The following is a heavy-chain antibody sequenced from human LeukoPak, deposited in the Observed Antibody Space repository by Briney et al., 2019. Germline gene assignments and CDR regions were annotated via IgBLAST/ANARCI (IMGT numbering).Heavy chain of an antibody. V-gene: IGHV3-23*01. CDR1: GFTFSTYA. CDR2: INNSGGST. D-gene: IGHD3-9*01. Sequence: GGPLRLSCAASGFTFSTYAMSWVRQAPGKGLEWVSTINNSGGSTYYADSVKGRFTISRDNSKNTLYLQMNSLRAEDTAVYYCAREAQYDILTYQYFQHWGQGTLVTVSS. J-gene: IGHJ1*01. CDR3: AREAQYDILTYQYFQH.